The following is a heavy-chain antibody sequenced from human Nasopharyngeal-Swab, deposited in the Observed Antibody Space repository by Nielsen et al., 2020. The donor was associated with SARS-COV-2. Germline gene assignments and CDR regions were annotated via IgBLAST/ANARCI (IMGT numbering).Heavy chain of an antibody. J-gene: IGHJ4*02. V-gene: IGHV3-7*01. Sequence: GESLKISCAASGFTFSSYWMSWVRQAPGKGLEWVANIKQDGSEKYYVDSVKGRFTISRDNAKNSLYLQMNSLRAEDTAVYYCARDPVAITIFGVVIIGSRSYYFDYWGQGTLVTVSS. CDR1: GFTFSSYW. CDR3: ARDPVAITIFGVVIIGSRSYYFDY. D-gene: IGHD3-3*01. CDR2: IKQDGSEK.